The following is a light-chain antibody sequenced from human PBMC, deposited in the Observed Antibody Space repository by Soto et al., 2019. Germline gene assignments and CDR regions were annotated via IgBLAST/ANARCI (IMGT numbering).Light chain of an antibody. J-gene: IGKJ1*01. CDR2: AAS. CDR3: QQSYGTPPT. V-gene: IGKV1-39*01. CDR1: QSISSY. Sequence: DIQMTQSPSSLSASVGDRVTITCRASQSISSYLNWYQQKPGKAPKVLIYAASSLQSGIPSRFSGSGSGTDFTLTISSLQPEDFATYFCQQSYGTPPTFGQGTKVDIK.